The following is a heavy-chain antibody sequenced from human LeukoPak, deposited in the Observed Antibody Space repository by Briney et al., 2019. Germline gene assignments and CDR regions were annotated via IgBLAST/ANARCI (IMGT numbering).Heavy chain of an antibody. CDR3: ARPYGSGSGSRQMSD. J-gene: IGHJ4*02. D-gene: IGHD3-10*01. Sequence: AASVKVSCKASGGTFSSYAISWVRHAPGQGIEWMEGIIPIFGTANYAQKFQGRVTITADKSTSTAYMELSSLRSEDTAVYYCARPYGSGSGSRQMSDWGQGTLVTVSS. CDR2: IIPIFGTA. CDR1: GGTFSSYA. V-gene: IGHV1-69*06.